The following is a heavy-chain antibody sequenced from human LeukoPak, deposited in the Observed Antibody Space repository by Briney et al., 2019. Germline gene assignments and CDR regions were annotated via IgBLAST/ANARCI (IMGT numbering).Heavy chain of an antibody. J-gene: IGHJ6*02. CDR1: GFTFSSYA. V-gene: IGHV3-23*01. Sequence: PGGSLRLSCAASGFTFSSYAMSWVRQAPGKGLEWVSAISGSGGSTYYADSVKGRFTISRDNSKNTLYLQMNSLRAEDTAVYYCARDEGEQHNNYYYYGMDVWGQGTTVTVSS. CDR3: ARDEGEQHNNYYYYGMDV. D-gene: IGHD3-16*01. CDR2: ISGSGGST.